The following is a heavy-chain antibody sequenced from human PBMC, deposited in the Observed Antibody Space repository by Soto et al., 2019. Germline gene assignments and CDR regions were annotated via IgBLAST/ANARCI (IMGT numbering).Heavy chain of an antibody. CDR1: GYTFTGYY. Sequence: ASVKVSCKASGYTFTGYYMHWVRQAPGQGLEWMGWINPNSGGTNYAQKFQGWVTMTRDTSISTAYMELSSVTAADTAVYYCARVGRAARVRGWFDPWGQGTLVTVSS. V-gene: IGHV1-2*04. D-gene: IGHD6-6*01. CDR2: INPNSGGT. J-gene: IGHJ5*02. CDR3: ARVGRAARVRGWFDP.